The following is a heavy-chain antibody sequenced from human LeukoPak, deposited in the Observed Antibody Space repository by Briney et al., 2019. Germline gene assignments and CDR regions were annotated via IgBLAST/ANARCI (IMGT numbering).Heavy chain of an antibody. D-gene: IGHD4-17*01. V-gene: IGHV1-2*02. Sequence: GASVKVSCKASGYTFTGYYMHWVRQAPGQGLEWMGWINPNSGGTNYAQKFQGRVTITTDESTSTAYMELSSLRSEDTAVYYCARDKTDYGDSRAFDYWGQGTLVTVSS. CDR3: ARDKTDYGDSRAFDY. J-gene: IGHJ4*02. CDR2: INPNSGGT. CDR1: GYTFTGYY.